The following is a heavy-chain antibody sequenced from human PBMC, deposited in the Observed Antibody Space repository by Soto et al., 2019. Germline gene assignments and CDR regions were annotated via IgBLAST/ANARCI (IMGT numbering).Heavy chain of an antibody. CDR1: GGSIRSYY. CDR3: ARVRKEQVGGYNYYGMDV. Sequence: KPSETLSLTCIVSGGSIRSYYWTWIRQPPGKGLDWIGYISHSGSTDYNPSLNSRVTISVDTSKNEFSLRLSSMTAADTAVYYCARVRKEQVGGYNYYGMDVWGQGTTVTVSS. V-gene: IGHV4-59*01. D-gene: IGHD5-18*01. J-gene: IGHJ6*02. CDR2: ISHSGST.